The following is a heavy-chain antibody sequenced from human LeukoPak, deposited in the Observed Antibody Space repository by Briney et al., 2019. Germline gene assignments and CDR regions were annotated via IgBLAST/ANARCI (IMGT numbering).Heavy chain of an antibody. CDR1: GFTFSNSW. J-gene: IGHJ4*02. CDR2: IKPDGSEK. CDR3: SRSLDH. V-gene: IGHV3-7*05. Sequence: GGSLRLSCAASGFTFSNSWMDWVRQTPGKGLEWVANIKPDGSEKYFVDSVKGRFTISRDNANKSLYLQTNSLRVEDTAVYYCSRSLDHWGQGILVTVSS.